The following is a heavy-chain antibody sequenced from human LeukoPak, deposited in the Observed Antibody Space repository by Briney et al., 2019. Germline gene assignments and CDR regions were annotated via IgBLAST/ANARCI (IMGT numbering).Heavy chain of an antibody. CDR2: ISSNGGST. J-gene: IGHJ3*02. CDR3: VKTRGTYPNDAFDI. CDR1: GFTFSSYA. V-gene: IGHV3-64D*09. Sequence: GGSLRLSCSASGFTFSSYAIHWVRKAPGKGLEYVSAISSNGGSTYYADSVKGRFTISRDNSKNTLYLQMSSLRVEDTAVYYCVKTRGTYPNDAFDIWGQGTMVTVSS. D-gene: IGHD5-12*01.